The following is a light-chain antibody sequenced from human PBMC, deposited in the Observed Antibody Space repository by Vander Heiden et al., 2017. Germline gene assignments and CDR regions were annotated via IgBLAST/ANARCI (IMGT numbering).Light chain of an antibody. J-gene: IGKJ3*01. V-gene: IGKV1-33*01. Sequence: DIQMTQSPSSLSAFVGDIVTIPCQASQDVRNYLHWYQQKPGKAPNLLIYDVSILETGVPSRFSGSGYGTHFTFTISSLQQQDVATYYCHQYDDRHFTFGPGTQVEIK. CDR2: DVS. CDR3: HQYDDRHFT. CDR1: QDVRNY.